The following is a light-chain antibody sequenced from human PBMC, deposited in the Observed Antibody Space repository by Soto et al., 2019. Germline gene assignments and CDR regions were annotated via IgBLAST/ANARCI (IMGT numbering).Light chain of an antibody. CDR2: DAS. CDR1: QSVSSY. CDR3: QQRSNWLST. Sequence: EIVLTQSTAPLSLSPGERSTLSCMASQSVSSYLAWYQQKPGQAPRLLIYDASNRATGIPARFSGSGSGTDFTLTISSLEPEDFAVYYCQQRSNWLSTFGQGTRLEIK. V-gene: IGKV3-11*01. J-gene: IGKJ5*01.